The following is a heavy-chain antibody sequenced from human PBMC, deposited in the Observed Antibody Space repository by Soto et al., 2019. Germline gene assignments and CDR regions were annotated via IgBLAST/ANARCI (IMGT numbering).Heavy chain of an antibody. CDR2: ISYHGVNK. V-gene: IGHV3-30*03. J-gene: IGHJ4*02. Sequence: QVQLVESGGGVVQPGTSLRLSCAASGFSFSSHAMHWVRQAPGKGLEWVAVISYHGVNKYYADSVRGRFTISRDNSKNTGYLRLDRRGSDDTGGYLCARGGWLQNPGSDYWGQGIRVTVSS. D-gene: IGHD3-10*01. CDR1: GFSFSSHA. CDR3: ARGGWLQNPGSDY.